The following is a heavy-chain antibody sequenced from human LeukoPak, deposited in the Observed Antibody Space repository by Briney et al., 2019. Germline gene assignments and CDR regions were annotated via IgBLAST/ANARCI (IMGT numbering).Heavy chain of an antibody. V-gene: IGHV3-30-3*01. D-gene: IGHD6-13*01. CDR2: ISYDGSNK. CDR1: GFTFSSYA. J-gene: IGHJ6*02. Sequence: PGGSLRLSCAASGFTFSSYAVHWVRQAPGKGLEWVAVISYDGSNKYYADSVKGRFTISRDNSKNTLYLQMNSLRAEDTAVYYCARDYVFSSWSLYYYYYYGMDVWGQGTTVTVSS. CDR3: ARDYVFSSWSLYYYYYYGMDV.